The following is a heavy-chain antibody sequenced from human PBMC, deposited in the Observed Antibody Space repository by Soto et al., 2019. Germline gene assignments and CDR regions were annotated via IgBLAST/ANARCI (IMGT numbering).Heavy chain of an antibody. Sequence: SAALCLTWTVSGGSISSYYWSWSRQPPGKGLEWIGYIYYSGSTNYNPSLKSRVTISVDTSKNQFSLKLSSVTAADTAVYYCASTARIYSYDSSGYVAFDIWAKGQWSP. CDR3: ASTARIYSYDSSGYVAFDI. J-gene: IGHJ3*02. V-gene: IGHV4-59*01. CDR2: IYYSGST. CDR1: GGSISSYY. D-gene: IGHD3-22*01.